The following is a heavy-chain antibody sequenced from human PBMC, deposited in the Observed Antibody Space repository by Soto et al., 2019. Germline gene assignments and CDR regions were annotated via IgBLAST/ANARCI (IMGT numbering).Heavy chain of an antibody. D-gene: IGHD2-15*01. CDR2: IYWDDDK. CDR3: AHLVVAGLTYYFDY. Sequence: QITLKESGPTLVKPTQTLTLTCTFSGFSLSTSAVGVGWIRQPPGKALEWLAFIYWDDDKRYSPSLKSSLTITKDTSTNQVVLAMTTMDPVDTATCYCAHLVVAGLTYYFDYWGQGTLVTFSS. V-gene: IGHV2-5*02. J-gene: IGHJ4*02. CDR1: GFSLSTSAVG.